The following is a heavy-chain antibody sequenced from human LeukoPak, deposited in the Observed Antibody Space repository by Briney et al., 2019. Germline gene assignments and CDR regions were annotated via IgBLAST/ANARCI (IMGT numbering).Heavy chain of an antibody. CDR3: ARANDYGDYRDAFDI. CDR1: GFTFSSNY. J-gene: IGHJ3*02. CDR2: IYSGGST. D-gene: IGHD4-17*01. V-gene: IGHV3-66*01. Sequence: GGSLRLSCAASGFTFSSNYMSWVRQAPGKGLEWVSVIYSGGSTYYADSVKGRFTISRDNSKNTLYLQMNSLRAEDTAVYYCARANDYGDYRDAFDIWGQGTMVTVSS.